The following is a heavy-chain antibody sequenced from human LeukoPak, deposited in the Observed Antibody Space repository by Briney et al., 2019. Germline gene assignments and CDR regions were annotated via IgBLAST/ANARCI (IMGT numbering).Heavy chain of an antibody. V-gene: IGHV1-2*02. CDR1: GYTFTGYY. J-gene: IGHJ5*02. Sequence: GASVKVSCKASGYTFTGYYMHWVRQAPGQGLEWMGWINPNSGGTNYAQKFQGRVTMTRDTSISTAYMELSRLRSDDSAVYYCARAFREGLTYYYGSGSYYIFDPWGQGTLVTVSS. CDR3: ARAFREGLTYYYGSGSYYIFDP. CDR2: INPNSGGT. D-gene: IGHD3-10*01.